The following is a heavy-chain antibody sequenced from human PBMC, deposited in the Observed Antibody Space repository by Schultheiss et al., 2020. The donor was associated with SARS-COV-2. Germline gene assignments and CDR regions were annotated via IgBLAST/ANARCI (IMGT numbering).Heavy chain of an antibody. CDR1: GFTFSSYA. CDR2: ISSNGGST. J-gene: IGHJ4*02. CDR3: ARVVPAASFSFDY. V-gene: IGHV3-64*04. D-gene: IGHD2-2*01. Sequence: GGSLRLSCSASGFTFSSYAMSWVRQAPGKGLEYVSAISSNGGSTYYADSVKGRFTISRDNAKNSLYLQMNSLRAEDTAVYYCARVVPAASFSFDYWGQGTLVTVSS.